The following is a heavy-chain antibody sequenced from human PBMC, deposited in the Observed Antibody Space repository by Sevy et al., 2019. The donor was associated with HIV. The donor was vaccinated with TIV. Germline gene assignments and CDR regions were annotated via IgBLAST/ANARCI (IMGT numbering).Heavy chain of an antibody. Sequence: GGSLRLSCEASGFPFSSHCMHWVRQGPGQGLVWVSGINSDDTSIPYADSVKGRFTISRDNVKNTLYLQMSSLRAEDTALYYCARGSGVAFDYRGQGTLVTVSS. CDR2: INSDDTSI. V-gene: IGHV3-74*01. D-gene: IGHD3-10*01. CDR1: GFPFSSHC. CDR3: ARGSGVAFDY. J-gene: IGHJ4*02.